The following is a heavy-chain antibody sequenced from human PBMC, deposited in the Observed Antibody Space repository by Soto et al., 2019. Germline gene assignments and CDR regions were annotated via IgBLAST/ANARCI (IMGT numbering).Heavy chain of an antibody. CDR1: GFTFDDYA. J-gene: IGHJ6*02. CDR3: AKDIPGDYVGMFPGMDV. CDR2: ISWNSGSI. D-gene: IGHD4-17*01. V-gene: IGHV3-9*01. Sequence: GGSLRLSCAASGFTFDDYAMHWVRQAPGKGLEWVSGISWNSGSIGYADSVKGRFTISRDNAKNSLYLQMNSLRAEDTALYYCAKDIPGDYVGMFPGMDVWGQGTTVTVSS.